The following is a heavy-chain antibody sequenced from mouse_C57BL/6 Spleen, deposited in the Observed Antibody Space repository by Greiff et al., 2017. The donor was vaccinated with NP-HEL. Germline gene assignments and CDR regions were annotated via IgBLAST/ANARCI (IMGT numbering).Heavy chain of an antibody. J-gene: IGHJ3*01. V-gene: IGHV5-4*01. D-gene: IGHD2-2*01. CDR1: GFTFSSYA. Sequence: EVQRVESGGGLVKPGGSLKLSCAASGFTFSSYAMSWVRQTPEKRLEWVATISAGGSYTYYLENVKGRFTISRDNAKNNLYLQMCHLNSEYTAMYYYSSDSEVTSRFAYWGQGTLVTVAA. CDR2: ISAGGSYT. CDR3: SSDSEVTSRFAY.